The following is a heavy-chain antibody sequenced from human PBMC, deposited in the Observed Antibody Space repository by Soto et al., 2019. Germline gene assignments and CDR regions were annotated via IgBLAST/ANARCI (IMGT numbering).Heavy chain of an antibody. CDR2: IWYDGSNK. D-gene: IGHD5-12*01. J-gene: IGHJ6*02. CDR3: ARDLDIVATKRYYYYGMDV. CDR1: GFTFSSYG. Sequence: GGSLRLSCAASGFTFSSYGMHWVRQAPGKGLEWVAVIWYDGSNKYYADSVKGRFTISRDNSKNTLYLQMNSLRAEDTAVYYCARDLDIVATKRYYYYGMDVWGQGTTVTVSS. V-gene: IGHV3-33*01.